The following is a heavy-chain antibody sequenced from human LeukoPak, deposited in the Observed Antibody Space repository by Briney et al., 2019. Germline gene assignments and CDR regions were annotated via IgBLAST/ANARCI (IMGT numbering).Heavy chain of an antibody. Sequence: ASVKVSCKASGYTFTGYYMHWVRQAPGQGLEWMGWINPNSGGTNYAQKFQGRVTMTRDTSISTAYMELSRLRSDDTAVYYCARAGRGLQWLVYYYMGVWGKGTTVTVSS. V-gene: IGHV1-2*02. CDR3: ARAGRGLQWLVYYYMGV. CDR1: GYTFTGYY. D-gene: IGHD6-19*01. J-gene: IGHJ6*03. CDR2: INPNSGGT.